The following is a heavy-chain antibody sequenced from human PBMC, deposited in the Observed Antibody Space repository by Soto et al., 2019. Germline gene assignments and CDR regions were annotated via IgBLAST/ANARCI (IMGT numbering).Heavy chain of an antibody. J-gene: IGHJ5*02. V-gene: IGHV3-33*01. Sequence: QVQLVESGGGVVQPGRSLRLSCAASGFTFSSYGMHWVRQAPGKGLEWVAVIWYDGSNKYYADSVKGRFTISRDNSKNTLYLQMNSLRAEDTAVYYCARDLIQLWDGLGTNWFDPSGQGTLVTVSS. CDR2: IWYDGSNK. CDR1: GFTFSSYG. CDR3: ARDLIQLWDGLGTNWFDP. D-gene: IGHD5-18*01.